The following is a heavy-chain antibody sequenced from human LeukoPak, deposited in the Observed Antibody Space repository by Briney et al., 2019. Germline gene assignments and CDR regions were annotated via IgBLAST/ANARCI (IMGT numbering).Heavy chain of an antibody. CDR3: ARVAAGYSVNYFDY. J-gene: IGHJ4*02. CDR1: EFAFSTYN. CDR2: ISTGSSTT. V-gene: IGHV3-48*02. D-gene: IGHD4-23*01. Sequence: GGSLRLSCAASEFAFSTYNMNWVRQAPGKGLEWVSYISTGSSTTYYADSVRGRFTISRDNVENSLYLQMNSLRDEDTAVYYCARVAAGYSVNYFDYWGQGTLVTVSS.